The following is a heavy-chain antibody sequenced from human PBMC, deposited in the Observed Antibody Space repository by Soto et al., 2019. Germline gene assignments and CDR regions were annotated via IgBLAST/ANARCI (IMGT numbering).Heavy chain of an antibody. Sequence: GGSLRLSCAASGFTFSNYAMNWVRQAPGKGLEWVSAISGSGGSTYYADSVKGRFTISRDNSRNTLYVQMNSLRAEDTAVYYGARDLGVTDYYYYGMDVWGQGTTVTVSS. CDR2: ISGSGGST. CDR3: ARDLGVTDYYYYGMDV. V-gene: IGHV3-23*01. CDR1: GFTFSNYA. D-gene: IGHD2-21*02. J-gene: IGHJ6*02.